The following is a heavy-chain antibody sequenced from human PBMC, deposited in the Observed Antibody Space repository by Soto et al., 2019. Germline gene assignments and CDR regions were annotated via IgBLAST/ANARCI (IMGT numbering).Heavy chain of an antibody. CDR1: GFSFSTYW. CDR3: AKDVVSGLLAYYYGMDV. Sequence: PGGSLRLSCAASGFSFSTYWMTWVRQAPGKGLEWVSSISSSSSDIYYVDSVKGRFTISRDNAKNSLYLQMNSLRAEDTAVYYCAKDVVSGLLAYYYGMDVWGQGTTVTVSS. V-gene: IGHV3-21*01. J-gene: IGHJ6*02. D-gene: IGHD3-10*01. CDR2: ISSSSSDI.